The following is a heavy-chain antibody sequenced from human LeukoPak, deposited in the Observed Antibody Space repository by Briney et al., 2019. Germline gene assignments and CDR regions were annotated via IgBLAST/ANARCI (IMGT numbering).Heavy chain of an antibody. D-gene: IGHD6-19*01. Sequence: GGSLRLSCTVSGFTFCDYAMSWVRQAPGKGREWVGFIRSKAYGGTTEYAASVKGRFTISRDDSKSIAYLQMNSLKTEDTAVYYCTRGYSSGWYNQDYWGQGTLVTVSS. CDR2: IRSKAYGGTT. J-gene: IGHJ4*02. V-gene: IGHV3-49*04. CDR1: GFTFCDYA. CDR3: TRGYSSGWYNQDY.